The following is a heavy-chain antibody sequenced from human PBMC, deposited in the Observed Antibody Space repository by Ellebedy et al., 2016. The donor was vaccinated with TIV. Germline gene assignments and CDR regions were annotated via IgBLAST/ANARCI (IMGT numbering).Heavy chain of an antibody. Sequence: GESLKISCAASGFTFSSYGMHWVRQAPGKGLEWVAVISYDGSKKYYADSVKGRFTISRDNSKNTLYLQMNSLRAEDTAVYYCAKDPATVTNPFYYYYYGMDVWGQGTTVTVSS. V-gene: IGHV3-30*18. CDR3: AKDPATVTNPFYYYYYGMDV. D-gene: IGHD4-17*01. CDR1: GFTFSSYG. CDR2: ISYDGSKK. J-gene: IGHJ6*02.